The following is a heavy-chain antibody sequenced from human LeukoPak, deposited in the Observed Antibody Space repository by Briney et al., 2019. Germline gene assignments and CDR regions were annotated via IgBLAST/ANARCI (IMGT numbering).Heavy chain of an antibody. CDR1: GGTFSSYG. CDR2: IIPFSDKPNYA. J-gene: IGHJ4*02. CDR3: ASYSGSSLRIFDY. D-gene: IGHD6-6*01. V-gene: IGHV1-69*05. Sequence: SVKVSCKASGGTFSSYGISWVRQAPGQGLEWMGGIIPFSDKPNYAIYAQKFQGRVTIITDESTITAYMELSSLRSDDTAVYYCASYSGSSLRIFDYWGQGTLVTVSS.